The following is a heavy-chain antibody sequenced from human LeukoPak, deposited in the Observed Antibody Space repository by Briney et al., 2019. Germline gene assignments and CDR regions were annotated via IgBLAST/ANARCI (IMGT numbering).Heavy chain of an antibody. CDR3: ARVSSDFWSGPMPPDY. D-gene: IGHD3-3*01. CDR1: GGSISSGGYS. CDR2: ICHSGST. V-gene: IGHV4-30-2*01. Sequence: SQTLSLTCAVSGGSISSGGYSWSWIRQPPGKGLEWIVYICHSGSTYYNPSLKSRVTISVDRSKNQFSLKLSSVTAADTAVYYCARVSSDFWSGPMPPDYWGQGTLVTVSS. J-gene: IGHJ4*02.